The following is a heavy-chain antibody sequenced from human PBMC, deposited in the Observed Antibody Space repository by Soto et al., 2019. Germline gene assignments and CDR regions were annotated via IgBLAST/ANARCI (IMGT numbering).Heavy chain of an antibody. V-gene: IGHV3-33*01. CDR3: SRVLTVVRGLITYYYYFGMDV. D-gene: IGHD3-10*01. CDR1: GFTFSSYG. J-gene: IGHJ6*02. CDR2: IYYDGSNE. Sequence: GGSLRLSCAASGFTFSSYGMHWVRQAPGKGLEWVAVIYYDGSNEYYADTVKGRFTISRDNSKNTVYLQMNSLRAEDTAVYNCSRVLTVVRGLITYYYYFGMDVWGQGTTVTVSS.